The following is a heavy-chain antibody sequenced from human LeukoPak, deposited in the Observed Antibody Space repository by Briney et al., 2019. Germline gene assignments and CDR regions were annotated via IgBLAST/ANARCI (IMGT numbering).Heavy chain of an antibody. CDR1: GYTFTGYY. V-gene: IGHV1-2*02. D-gene: IGHD3-22*01. CDR3: ARVEVSYYYDSKQFDY. Sequence: GASVKVSCKASGYTFTGYYMHWVRQAPGQGLEWMGWINPNSGGTNYAQKFQGRVTMTRDTSISTAYMELSRLRSDDTAVYYCARVEVSYYYDSKQFDYWGQGTLVTVSS. J-gene: IGHJ4*02. CDR2: INPNSGGT.